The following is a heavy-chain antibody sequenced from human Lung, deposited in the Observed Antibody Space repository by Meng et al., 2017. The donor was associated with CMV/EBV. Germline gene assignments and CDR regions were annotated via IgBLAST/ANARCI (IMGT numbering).Heavy chain of an antibody. D-gene: IGHD6-13*01. CDR3: AKGKQYSSSWQRYYYYGMGV. J-gene: IGHJ6*02. Sequence: GGSLRLXXAASGFTFDDYTMHWVRQAPGKGLEWVSLISWDGGSTYYADSVKGRFTISRDNSKNSLYLQMNSLRTEDTALYYCAKGKQYSSSWQRYYYYGMGVWGPWTXVNGAS. CDR1: GFTFDDYT. V-gene: IGHV3-43*01. CDR2: ISWDGGST.